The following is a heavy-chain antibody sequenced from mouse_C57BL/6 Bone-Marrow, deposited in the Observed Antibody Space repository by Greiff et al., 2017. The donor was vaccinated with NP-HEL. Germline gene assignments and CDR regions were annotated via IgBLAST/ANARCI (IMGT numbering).Heavy chain of an antibody. D-gene: IGHD1-1*01. Sequence: QVQLQQPGAELVKPGASVKLSCKASGYTFTSYWMQWVKQRPGQGLEWIGEIDPSDSYTNYNQKFKGKATLTVDPYSSTAYMQLSSLTSEDSAVYYCAREGNHYYGSSYRWYFDVWGTGTTVTVSS. CDR2: IDPSDSYT. J-gene: IGHJ1*03. V-gene: IGHV1-50*01. CDR3: AREGNHYYGSSYRWYFDV. CDR1: GYTFTSYW.